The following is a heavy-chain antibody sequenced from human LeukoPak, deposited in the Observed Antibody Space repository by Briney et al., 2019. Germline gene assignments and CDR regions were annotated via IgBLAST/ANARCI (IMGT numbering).Heavy chain of an antibody. D-gene: IGHD6-13*01. J-gene: IGHJ4*02. Sequence: GGSLRLSCAASGFTFSNLWMSWVRQAPGKGLKWVANIKQDGSEKYYVDSVKGRFTISKDNAQNSLYLQMNSLRAEDTAIYYCATSTAAAGTDWGQGTLVTVSS. CDR3: ATSTAAAGTD. CDR1: GFTFSNLW. V-gene: IGHV3-7*03. CDR2: IKQDGSEK.